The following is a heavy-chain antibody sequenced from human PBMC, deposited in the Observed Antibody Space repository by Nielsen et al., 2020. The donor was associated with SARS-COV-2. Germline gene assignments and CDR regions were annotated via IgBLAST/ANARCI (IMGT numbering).Heavy chain of an antibody. Sequence: GESLKISRVASGFSFRNFAMNWVRYAPGKGLEWVSGISNSGTQTYYAVAVKGRFTLSRDNSKNTVYLQMNSLRAADTAVYYCTKDGVMVREVNLSLVDYYYMDVWGKGTTVTVAS. CDR2: ISNSGTQT. J-gene: IGHJ6*03. V-gene: IGHV3-23*01. D-gene: IGHD3-10*01. CDR1: GFSFRNFA. CDR3: TKDGVMVREVNLSLVDYYYMDV.